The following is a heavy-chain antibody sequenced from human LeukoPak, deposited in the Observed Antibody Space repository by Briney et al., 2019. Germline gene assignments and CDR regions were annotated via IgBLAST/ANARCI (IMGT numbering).Heavy chain of an antibody. Sequence: QSGGSLRLSCAASGFTVSSNYMNWVRQAPGKGLEWVSMIYSGGNTFYTDSVKGRFIISRDNSKNTLDLQMNSLRAEDTAVYYCARAEQWLATVTWGQGTLVTVSS. CDR1: GFTVSSNY. CDR2: IYSGGNT. V-gene: IGHV3-66*01. D-gene: IGHD6-19*01. J-gene: IGHJ4*02. CDR3: ARAEQWLATVT.